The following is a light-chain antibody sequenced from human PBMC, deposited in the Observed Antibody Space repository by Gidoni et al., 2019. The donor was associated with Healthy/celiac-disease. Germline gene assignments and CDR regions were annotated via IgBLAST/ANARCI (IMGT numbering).Light chain of an antibody. Sequence: IQMTQSPSSLSASVGDRVTITCQPSQDMSNYLNWYQQKPRKAPKLLIYDASNLETGVPSRFSGSGSGTDFTFTISILQPEDIATYYCQQYDNLPSITFGQGTRLEIK. CDR1: QDMSNY. CDR3: QQYDNLPSIT. J-gene: IGKJ5*01. CDR2: DAS. V-gene: IGKV1-33*01.